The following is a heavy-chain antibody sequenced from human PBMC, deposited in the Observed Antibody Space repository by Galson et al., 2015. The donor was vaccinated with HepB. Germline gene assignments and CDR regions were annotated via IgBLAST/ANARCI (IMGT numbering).Heavy chain of an antibody. V-gene: IGHV4-59*01. J-gene: IGHJ5*02. CDR1: GGSISSYY. D-gene: IGHD5-18*01. Sequence: ETLSLTCTVSGGSISSYYWSWIRQPPGKGLEWIGYIYYSGSTNYNPSLKSRVTISVDTSKNQFSLKLSSVTAADTAVYYCARDLVNGYGYQNWFDPWGQGTLVTVSS. CDR3: ARDLVNGYGYQNWFDP. CDR2: IYYSGST.